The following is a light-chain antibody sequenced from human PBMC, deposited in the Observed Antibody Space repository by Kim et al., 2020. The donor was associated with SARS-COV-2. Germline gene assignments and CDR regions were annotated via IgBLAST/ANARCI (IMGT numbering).Light chain of an antibody. J-gene: IGLJ2*01. CDR2: QAS. CDR1: KLGDKD. Sequence: GSRRQTSSMTCSGDKLGDKDARWYHQKPGQSPVLVIDQASKRPSGIPERFDSSNSGNTATLTISGTQAMDEADYYCQAWDSSTVVFGGGTQLTVL. CDR3: QAWDSSTVV. V-gene: IGLV3-1*01.